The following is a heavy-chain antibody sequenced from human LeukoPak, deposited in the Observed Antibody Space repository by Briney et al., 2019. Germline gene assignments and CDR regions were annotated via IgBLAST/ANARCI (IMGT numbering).Heavy chain of an antibody. D-gene: IGHD2-15*01. CDR1: GYTFTRYG. Sequence: ASVKVSCKASGYTFTRYGISWVRQAPGQGLEWMGWISAYYNNTNYAQKIQGRVTMTTDTSTSTAYMELRSLRSDDTAVYYCARDFYHGHSGGGSCFLLDSWGQGTLVTVSS. CDR2: ISAYYNNT. V-gene: IGHV1-18*01. J-gene: IGHJ4*02. CDR3: ARDFYHGHSGGGSCFLLDS.